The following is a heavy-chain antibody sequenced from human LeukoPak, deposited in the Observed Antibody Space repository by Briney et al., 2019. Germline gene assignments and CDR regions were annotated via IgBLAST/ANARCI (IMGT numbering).Heavy chain of an antibody. Sequence: GGSLRLSCAPSGFTFNDYAIHWVRQAPGKGLEWVSGITWNSGTIGYADSVKGRFTISRDNAKNSLHLQMNSLRPDDTALYYCARGSASGWYTDYWGQGALIIVSS. D-gene: IGHD6-19*01. CDR3: ARGSASGWYTDY. CDR1: GFTFNDYA. CDR2: ITWNSGTI. V-gene: IGHV3-9*01. J-gene: IGHJ4*02.